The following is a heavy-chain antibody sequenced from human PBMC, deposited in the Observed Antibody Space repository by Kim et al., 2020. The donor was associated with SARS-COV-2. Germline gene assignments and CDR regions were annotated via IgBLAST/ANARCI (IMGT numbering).Heavy chain of an antibody. D-gene: IGHD1-26*01. Sequence: SETLSLTCAVYGGSFSGYYWSWIRQPPGKGLEWIGEINHSGSTNYNPSLKSRVTISVDTSKNQFSLKLSSVTAADTAVYYCARVVGAPRRWFDPWGQGTLVTVSS. V-gene: IGHV4-34*01. CDR2: INHSGST. J-gene: IGHJ5*02. CDR3: ARVVGAPRRWFDP. CDR1: GGSFSGYY.